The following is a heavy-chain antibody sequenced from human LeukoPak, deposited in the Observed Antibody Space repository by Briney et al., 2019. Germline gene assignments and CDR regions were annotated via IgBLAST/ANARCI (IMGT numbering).Heavy chain of an antibody. V-gene: IGHV1-2*02. Sequence: GASVKVSCKASGYTFSGYNMHWGRQAPGQGLEWMGWINPNSGGTNYAQKFQGRITITRDTSTSTVNMELSGLRSDDTAVYYCARSAGIAVAGAAAYWGQGTLVTVSS. CDR1: GYTFSGYN. J-gene: IGHJ4*02. CDR3: ARSAGIAVAGAAAY. D-gene: IGHD6-19*01. CDR2: INPNSGGT.